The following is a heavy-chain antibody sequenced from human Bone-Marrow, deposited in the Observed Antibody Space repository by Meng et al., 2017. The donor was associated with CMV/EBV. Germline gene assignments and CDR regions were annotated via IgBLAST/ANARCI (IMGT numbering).Heavy chain of an antibody. V-gene: IGHV3-30*04. CDR3: ARGDSSGHGEYYFDY. CDR1: GFTFSSYA. CDR2: ISYDGSNK. Sequence: GESLKISCAASGFTFSSYAMHWVRQAPGKGLEWVAVISYDGSNKYYADSVKGRFTISRDNSKNTLYLQMNSLRAEDTAVYYCARGDSSGHGEYYFDYWGQGTLVTVCS. D-gene: IGHD3-10*01. J-gene: IGHJ4*02.